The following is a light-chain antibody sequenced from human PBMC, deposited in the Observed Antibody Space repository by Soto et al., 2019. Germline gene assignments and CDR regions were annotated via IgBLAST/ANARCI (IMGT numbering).Light chain of an antibody. J-gene: IGLJ2*01. Sequence: QSVLTQPPSTSGTPGQRATISCSGSSSNIGSKTVNWYQQLPGTAPKLLIYSNNQRPSGVPDRFSGSKSGTSASLAISGLQSEDEADYYCAAWDDSLKGVVFGGGTKRTVL. CDR1: SSNIGSKT. V-gene: IGLV1-44*01. CDR2: SNN. CDR3: AAWDDSLKGVV.